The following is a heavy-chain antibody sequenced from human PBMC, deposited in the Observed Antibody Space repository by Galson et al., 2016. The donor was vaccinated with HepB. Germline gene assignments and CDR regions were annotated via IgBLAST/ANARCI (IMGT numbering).Heavy chain of an antibody. CDR1: GCSISTYY. CDR2: IYYSGNT. D-gene: IGHD5-12*01. CDR3: ARERGGDSGYDHNWFDP. V-gene: IGHV4-59*01. J-gene: IGHJ5*02. Sequence: EPLSLTCSVPGCSISTYYWSWIRRPPGKGLEWIGYIYYSGNTKYNTSLKSPVTIAVDPSKNQLSLKLSSVTAADTAMYYCARERGGDSGYDHNWFDPWGHGTQVTVSS.